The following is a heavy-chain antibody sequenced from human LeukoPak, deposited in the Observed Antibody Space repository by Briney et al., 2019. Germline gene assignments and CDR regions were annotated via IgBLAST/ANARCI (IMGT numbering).Heavy chain of an antibody. V-gene: IGHV5-51*01. Sequence: ESLKISCKGSGYSFQDYWLGWVRQMPGKGPGLMGRIFPHDADTKYSPSFEGQVTISVDKSISTAYVQWGSLRVSDTAIYYCAKFGIRGCSSSTRCYTSFFYYGMDVWGQGTTVTVSS. CDR3: AKFGIRGCSSSTRCYTSFFYYGMDV. D-gene: IGHD2-2*02. CDR1: GYSFQDYW. J-gene: IGHJ6*02. CDR2: IFPHDADT.